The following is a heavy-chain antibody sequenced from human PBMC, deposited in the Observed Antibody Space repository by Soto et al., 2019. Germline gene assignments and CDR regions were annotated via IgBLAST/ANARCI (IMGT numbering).Heavy chain of an antibody. Sequence: QLQLQESGPGLVKPSETMSLTCFVSGGSISSNNYYWGWIRQPPGKGLEWIGSMSYSRSTYYNPSLKSRVTISVDTSKTQFSLELSSVTGADKAVYYCAGNLRPTNWGCGYFAYWGQGPVVTVSS. V-gene: IGHV4-39*01. D-gene: IGHD2-8*02. CDR1: GGSISSNNYY. J-gene: IGHJ4*02. CDR2: MSYSRST. CDR3: AGNLRPTNWGCGYFAY.